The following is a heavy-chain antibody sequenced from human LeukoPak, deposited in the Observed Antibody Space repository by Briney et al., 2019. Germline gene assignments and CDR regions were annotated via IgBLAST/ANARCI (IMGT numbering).Heavy chain of an antibody. CDR3: ARGPKYYDILTGYFNWFDP. V-gene: IGHV1-8*01. CDR1: GYTFTSYD. CDR2: MNPNSGNT. D-gene: IGHD3-9*01. Sequence: GASVKVSCKASGYTFTSYDINWVRQATGQGLEWMGWMNPNSGNTGYAQKFQGRVTMTRNTSISTAYMELRSLRSEDTAVYYCARGPKYYDILTGYFNWFDPWGQGTLVTVSS. J-gene: IGHJ5*02.